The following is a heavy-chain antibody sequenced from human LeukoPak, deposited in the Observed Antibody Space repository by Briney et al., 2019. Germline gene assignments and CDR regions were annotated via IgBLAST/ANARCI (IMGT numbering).Heavy chain of an antibody. CDR1: GGSISSYY. V-gene: IGHV4-59*08. CDR2: IYHSGST. J-gene: IGHJ4*02. Sequence: PSETPSLTCTVSGGSISSYYWSWIRQPPGKGLEWIGSIYHSGSTYYNPSLKSRVTISVDTSKNQFSLKLSSVTAADTAVYYCARWASRFYFDYWGQGTLVTVSS. CDR3: ARWASRFYFDY. D-gene: IGHD4-17*01.